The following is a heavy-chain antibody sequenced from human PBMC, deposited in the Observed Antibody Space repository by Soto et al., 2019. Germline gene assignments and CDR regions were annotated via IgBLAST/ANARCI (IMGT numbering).Heavy chain of an antibody. J-gene: IGHJ6*02. CDR2: INHSGST. D-gene: IGHD3-10*01. CDR3: ARITRRYYYGMDV. V-gene: IGHV4-34*01. CDR1: GGSFSGYY. Sequence: SETLSLTCAVYGGSFSGYYWSWIRQPPGKGLEWIGEINHSGSTNYNPSLKSRVTISVDTSKNQFSLKLSSVTAADTAVYYCARITRRYYYGMDVWGQGTTVTVSS.